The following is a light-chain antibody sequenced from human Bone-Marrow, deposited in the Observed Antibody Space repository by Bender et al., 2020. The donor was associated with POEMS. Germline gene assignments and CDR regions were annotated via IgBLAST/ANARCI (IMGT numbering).Light chain of an antibody. CDR1: SSDVGGYDY. J-gene: IGLJ2*01. V-gene: IGLV2-14*01. CDR3: SSYATSTTSLI. Sequence: QSALTQPASVSGSPGQSITFSCTGTSSDVGGYDYVSWYQQHPGEAPKLMIYDVDSRPLGISNRFSGSKSGSTASLTISGLQAEDEADYYCSSYATSTTSLIFGGGTKLTVL. CDR2: DVD.